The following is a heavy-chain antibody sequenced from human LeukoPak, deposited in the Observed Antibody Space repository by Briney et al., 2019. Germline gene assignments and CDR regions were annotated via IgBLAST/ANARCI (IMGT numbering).Heavy chain of an antibody. D-gene: IGHD3-16*01. CDR1: GYSISSGYY. Sequence: SETLSLTCTVSGYSISSGYYWGWIRQPPGKGLEWIGYIYNSGSTNYNPSLKSRVTISVDKSKNQFSLKLSSVTAADTAVYYCARLYDYVWGSYWFDPWGQGTLVTVSS. CDR3: ARLYDYVWGSYWFDP. CDR2: IYNSGST. V-gene: IGHV4-38-2*02. J-gene: IGHJ5*02.